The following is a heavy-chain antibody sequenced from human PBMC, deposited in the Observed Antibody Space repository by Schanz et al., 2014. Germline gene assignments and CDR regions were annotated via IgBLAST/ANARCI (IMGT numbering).Heavy chain of an antibody. CDR1: GFALSDYY. CDR2: VYGSERT. V-gene: IGHV3-66*01. CDR3: ARDLGRGNSPLDY. J-gene: IGHJ4*02. Sequence: EVQLVESGGNLVQPGGSLRLSCAVSGFALSDYYMNWVRQAPGKGLEWVAVVYGSERTGYADSVRGRFTISRDTSKNTVFLQMRSLRVDDTAVYYCARDLGRGNSPLDYWGQGTLVTVSS. D-gene: IGHD1-26*01.